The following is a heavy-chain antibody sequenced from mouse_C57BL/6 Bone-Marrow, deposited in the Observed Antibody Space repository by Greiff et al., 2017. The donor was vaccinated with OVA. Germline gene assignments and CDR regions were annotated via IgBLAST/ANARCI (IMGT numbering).Heavy chain of an antibody. CDR3: TRVYYYVYYFDY. D-gene: IGHD1-1*01. V-gene: IGHV5-9-1*02. Sequence: EVMLVESGEGLVKPGGSLKLSCAASGFTFSSYAMSWVRQTPEKRLEWVAYISSGGDYIYYADTVKGRFTISRDNARNTLYLQMSSLKSEDTAMYYCTRVYYYVYYFDYWGQGTTLTVSS. CDR2: ISSGGDYI. J-gene: IGHJ2*01. CDR1: GFTFSSYA.